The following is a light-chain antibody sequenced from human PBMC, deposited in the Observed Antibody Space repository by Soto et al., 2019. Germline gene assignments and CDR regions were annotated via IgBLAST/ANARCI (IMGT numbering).Light chain of an antibody. CDR3: QQYNDWPPLT. V-gene: IGKV1-12*01. Sequence: DIQMTQSPSSVSASVGDRVTITCRASRGISSWLAWYQQKPGKAPKLLIYSVSKLQSGVPSRFSGSGSGTEFTLSISSLQPEDFAVYYCQQYNDWPPLTFGGGTKVEIK. CDR1: RGISSW. J-gene: IGKJ4*01. CDR2: SVS.